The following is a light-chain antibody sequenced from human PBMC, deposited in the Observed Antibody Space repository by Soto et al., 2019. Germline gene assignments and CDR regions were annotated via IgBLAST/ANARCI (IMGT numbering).Light chain of an antibody. CDR1: KSISTY. V-gene: IGKV1-39*01. CDR2: ATS. Sequence: DIQMTQSPSSLSASLGDRVNITCRASKSISTYLKWYQQKPGKAPKLVIYATSSLQSGVSSTFSGSGSGTDFTLTISSLQTEDFATYYCQKSYSNPRTFGPGTKVDIK. CDR3: QKSYSNPRT. J-gene: IGKJ3*01.